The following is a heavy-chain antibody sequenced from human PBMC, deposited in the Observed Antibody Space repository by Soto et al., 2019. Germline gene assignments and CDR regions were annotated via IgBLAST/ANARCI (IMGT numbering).Heavy chain of an antibody. CDR3: ETSFRAFDELPSHCYYGMNV. D-gene: IGHD3-9*01. V-gene: IGHV5-51*01. J-gene: IGHJ6*02. Sequence: PGESLKISCKGSGYSFTSYWIGWVRQMPGKGLEWMGIIYPGDSDTRDSPSFQGQVTISADKSISTAYLQWSSLKASDTAMYYCETSFRAFDELPSHCYYGMNVWGQGTTVTVSS. CDR1: GYSFTSYW. CDR2: IYPGDSDT.